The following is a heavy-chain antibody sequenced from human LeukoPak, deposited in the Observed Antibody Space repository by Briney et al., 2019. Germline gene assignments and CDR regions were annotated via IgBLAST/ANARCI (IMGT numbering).Heavy chain of an antibody. CDR2: IDGSGSS. CDR3: ARDRHEPGP. V-gene: IGHV4-38-2*02. CDR1: GYSISSGYL. Sequence: SETLSLTCTVSGYSISSGYLWGWIRQPPGKGLEWIGSIDGSGSSYYNPSLKSRVTISVDTSRNQFSLKLSSVTAADTAMYYCARDRHEPGPWGPGTMVTVSS. J-gene: IGHJ3*01.